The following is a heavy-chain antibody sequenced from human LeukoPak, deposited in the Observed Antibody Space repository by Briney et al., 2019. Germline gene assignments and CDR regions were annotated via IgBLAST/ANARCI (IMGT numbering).Heavy chain of an antibody. CDR2: IKSKTDGGTT. Sequence: GGSLRLSCAASGFTFSNAWMSWVRQAPGKGLEWVGRIKSKTDGGTTDYAAPVKGRFTISRDDSKNTLYLQMNSLKTEDTAVYYCTTAAGSGSYRVFYYWGQGTLATVSS. J-gene: IGHJ4*02. CDR3: TTAAGSGSYRVFYY. CDR1: GFTFSNAW. V-gene: IGHV3-15*01. D-gene: IGHD3-10*01.